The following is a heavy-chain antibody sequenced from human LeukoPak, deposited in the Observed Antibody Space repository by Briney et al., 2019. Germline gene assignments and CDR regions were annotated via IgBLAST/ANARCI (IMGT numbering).Heavy chain of an antibody. J-gene: IGHJ6*02. V-gene: IGHV1-69*13. CDR3: ARARMGAPYYYYGMDV. Sequence: SVKVSCKASGGTFISYAISWVRQAPGQGLEWMGGIIPIFGTANYAQKFQGRVTITADESTSTAYMELSSLRSEDTAVYYCARARMGAPYYYYGMDVWGQGTTVTVSS. CDR2: IIPIFGTA. CDR1: GGTFISYA. D-gene: IGHD3-16*01.